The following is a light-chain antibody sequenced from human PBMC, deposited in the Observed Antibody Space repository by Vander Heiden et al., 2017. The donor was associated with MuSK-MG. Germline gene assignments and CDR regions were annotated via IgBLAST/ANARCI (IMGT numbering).Light chain of an antibody. Sequence: EIVLTQSPGTLSLPPGERATLSCRASQSVSSSYLAWYQQKPGQAPRLLIYGASSRATGIPDRFSGSGSGTDFTLTSSRLEPEDFAVYYWQQDGSLSTFGQGTKVEIK. J-gene: IGKJ1*01. CDR2: GAS. CDR1: QSVSSSY. CDR3: QQDGSLST. V-gene: IGKV3-20*01.